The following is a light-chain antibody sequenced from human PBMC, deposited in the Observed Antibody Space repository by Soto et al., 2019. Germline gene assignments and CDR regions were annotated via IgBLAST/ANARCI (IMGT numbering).Light chain of an antibody. CDR1: QSVSSN. V-gene: IGKV3-20*01. Sequence: EIVLTQSPATLSLSPGERSTLSVMASQSVSSNLGWFQQKPGQAPRLLIYGASTRDTGIPDRFSGSGSGTDFTLTISRLEPEDFAVYYCHHYGGSPITFGQGTRLEIK. J-gene: IGKJ5*01. CDR2: GAS. CDR3: HHYGGSPIT.